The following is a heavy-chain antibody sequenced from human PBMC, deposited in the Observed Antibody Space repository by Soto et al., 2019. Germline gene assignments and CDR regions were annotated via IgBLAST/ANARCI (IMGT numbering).Heavy chain of an antibody. CDR2: ISSSSSYI. J-gene: IGHJ6*02. Sequence: VGSLRLSCAASGFTFSSYSMNWVRQAPGKGLEWVSSISSSSSYIYYADSVKGRFTISRDNAKNSLYLQMNSLRAEDTAVYYCARDPDQLQYYCYYYGMDVWGQGTTVTVSS. CDR1: GFTFSSYS. V-gene: IGHV3-21*01. CDR3: ARDPDQLQYYCYYYGMDV. D-gene: IGHD2-2*01.